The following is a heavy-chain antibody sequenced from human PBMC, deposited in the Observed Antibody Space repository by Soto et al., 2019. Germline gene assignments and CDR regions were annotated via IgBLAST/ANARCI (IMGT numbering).Heavy chain of an antibody. CDR2: ISYDGSNK. Sequence: GGSLRLSCAASGFTFSSYAMHWVRQAPGKGLEWVAVISYDGSNKYYADTVKGRFTISRDNSKNTLNLQMSSQRAEDTAVYYCVKDAYYYDSSGYQPSPFDPWGQGTLVTVA. V-gene: IGHV3-30*14. CDR1: GFTFSSYA. CDR3: VKDAYYYDSSGYQPSPFDP. D-gene: IGHD3-22*01. J-gene: IGHJ5*02.